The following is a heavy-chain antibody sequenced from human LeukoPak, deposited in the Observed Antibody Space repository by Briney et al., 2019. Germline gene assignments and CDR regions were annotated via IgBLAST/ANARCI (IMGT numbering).Heavy chain of an antibody. CDR1: GFTVSSNY. Sequence: PGGSLRLSCAASGFTVSSNYMSWVRQAPGKGLEWVSVIYSGGSTYYADSVKGRFTISRDNSKNTLYLQMNSLRAEDTAVYYCAKEETKVVTSGLEYWGQGTLVTVSS. J-gene: IGHJ4*02. D-gene: IGHD4-23*01. CDR2: IYSGGST. V-gene: IGHV3-53*01. CDR3: AKEETKVVTSGLEY.